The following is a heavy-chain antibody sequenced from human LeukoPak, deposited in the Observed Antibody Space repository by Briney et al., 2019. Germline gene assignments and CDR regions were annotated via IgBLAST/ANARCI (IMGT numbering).Heavy chain of an antibody. Sequence: GGSLRLSCAASGFTFSSYSMNWVRQAPGKGLEWVSSISSSSSYIYYADSVKGRFTISRDNAKNSLYLQMNSLRAEDTAVYYCARAKNTGYINWFDPWGQGTLVTVSS. D-gene: IGHD6-13*01. CDR1: GFTFSSYS. V-gene: IGHV3-21*04. CDR2: ISSSSSYI. J-gene: IGHJ5*02. CDR3: ARAKNTGYINWFDP.